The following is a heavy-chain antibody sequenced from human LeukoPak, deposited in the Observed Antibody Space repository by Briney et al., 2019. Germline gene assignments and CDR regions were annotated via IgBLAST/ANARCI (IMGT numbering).Heavy chain of an antibody. J-gene: IGHJ4*02. CDR1: GGSIGTYY. D-gene: IGHD6-19*01. CDR3: ARRVAVTSRYYFDY. Sequence: SETLSLTCTVSGGSIGTYYWSWIRQPPGKGLEWIGYIYYSGSTNYNPSLKSRVTISVDTSKNQFSLKLNSVTAADTAVYYCARRVAVTSRYYFDYWGQGTLVTVSS. CDR2: IYYSGST. V-gene: IGHV4-59*01.